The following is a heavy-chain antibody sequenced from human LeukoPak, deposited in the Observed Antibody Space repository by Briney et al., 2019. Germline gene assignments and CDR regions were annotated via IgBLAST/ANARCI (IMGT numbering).Heavy chain of an antibody. Sequence: SETLSLTCTVSGVSISSYYWTWIRQPPGKGLEWIGYIYYSGSPNYNPSLKSRVTMSLDTSKNRFSLKLSSVTAADTAVYYCARPVDSSIWYDALDIWGQGTVVTVSS. D-gene: IGHD6-13*01. CDR2: IYYSGSP. CDR3: ARPVDSSIWYDALDI. J-gene: IGHJ3*02. V-gene: IGHV4-59*08. CDR1: GVSISSYY.